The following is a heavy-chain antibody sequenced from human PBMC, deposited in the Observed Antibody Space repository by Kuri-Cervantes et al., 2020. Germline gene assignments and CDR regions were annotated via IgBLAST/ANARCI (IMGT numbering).Heavy chain of an antibody. V-gene: IGHV1-2*02. CDR3: AREVVPDNWFDP. Sequence: ASVKVSCKASGYTFTGYYMHWVRQAPGQGLEWMGWINPNSGGTNYAQKFQGRVTMTRDTSISTAYMELSSLRAEDTAVYYCAREVVPDNWFDPWGQGTLVTVSS. J-gene: IGHJ5*02. D-gene: IGHD2-2*01. CDR1: GYTFTGYY. CDR2: INPNSGGT.